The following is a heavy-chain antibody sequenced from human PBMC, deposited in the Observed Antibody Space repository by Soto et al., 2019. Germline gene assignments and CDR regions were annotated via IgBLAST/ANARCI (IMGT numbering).Heavy chain of an antibody. V-gene: IGHV5-51*01. CDR2: IYPGDSDT. D-gene: IGHD2-15*01. Sequence: GESLKISCKGSGYSFGSYWIGWVRQMPGQGPEWMGIIYPGDSDTRYSSSFQGQVTISADKSISTAYLQWSSLKASDTAMYYCARYCSGGSCYRPSYQFDYWGQGTTVTVSS. CDR1: GYSFGSYW. CDR3: ARYCSGGSCYRPSYQFDY. J-gene: IGHJ4*03.